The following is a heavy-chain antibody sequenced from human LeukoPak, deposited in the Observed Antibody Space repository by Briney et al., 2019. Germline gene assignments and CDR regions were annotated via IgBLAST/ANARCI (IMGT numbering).Heavy chain of an antibody. J-gene: IGHJ3*01. V-gene: IGHV3-74*01. D-gene: IGHD2-2*01. CDR3: ARGGVPYSFDL. Sequence: TGGSLRLSCAASGFNFSSYWMHWVRQAPGKGLVWVSRITNDGSSTSYADSVRGRFTISRDSAKNTLYLQMNSLRAEDTAVYYCARGGVPYSFDLWGPGTMVSVSS. CDR2: ITNDGSST. CDR1: GFNFSSYW.